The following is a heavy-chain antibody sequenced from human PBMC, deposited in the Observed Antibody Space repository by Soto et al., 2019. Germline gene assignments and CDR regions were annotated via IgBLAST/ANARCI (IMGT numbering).Heavy chain of an antibody. V-gene: IGHV3-53*01. Sequence: PGGSLRLSCAASGFTVSSNYMSWVRQAPGKGLEWVSVIYIAGNTYYADSVKGRFTISRDNSKNTVFLQMNSLRADDTAVYYCARDEGRNAFDIWGQGTMVTVSS. CDR1: GFTVSSNY. J-gene: IGHJ3*02. CDR3: ARDEGRNAFDI. CDR2: IYIAGNT.